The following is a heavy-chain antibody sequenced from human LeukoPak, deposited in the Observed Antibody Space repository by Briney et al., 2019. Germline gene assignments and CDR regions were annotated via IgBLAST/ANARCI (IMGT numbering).Heavy chain of an antibody. CDR1: GFTFSSYD. V-gene: IGHV3-13*01. D-gene: IGHD5/OR15-5a*01. CDR2: IGTAGDT. CDR3: ARSTPRDAFDI. J-gene: IGHJ3*02. Sequence: GGSLRLSCAASGFTFSSYDMHWVRQATGKGLEWVSAIGTAGDTYYPGSVKGRFTISRENAKNSLYLQMNSLRAGDTAMYYCARSTPRDAFDIWGQGTMVTVSS.